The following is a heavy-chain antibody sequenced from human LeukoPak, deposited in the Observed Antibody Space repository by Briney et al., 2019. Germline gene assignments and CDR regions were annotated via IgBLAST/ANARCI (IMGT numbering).Heavy chain of an antibody. J-gene: IGHJ4*02. D-gene: IGHD3-3*02. CDR3: ARDRNCHFWSGYLMFDY. Sequence: ASVKVSCKASGYTFTSYGISWVRQAPGQGLEWMGWISAYNGNTNYAQKLQGRVTMTTDTSTSTAYMELRSLRFDDTAVYYCARDRNCHFWSGYLMFDYWGQGTLVTVSS. V-gene: IGHV1-18*01. CDR2: ISAYNGNT. CDR1: GYTFTSYG.